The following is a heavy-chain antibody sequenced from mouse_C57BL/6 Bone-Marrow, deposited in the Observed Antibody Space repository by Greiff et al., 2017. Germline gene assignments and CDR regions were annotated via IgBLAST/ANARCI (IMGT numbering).Heavy chain of an antibody. CDR3: ARHYYGSRYYFDY. J-gene: IGHJ2*01. D-gene: IGHD1-1*01. V-gene: IGHV5-6*01. Sequence: EVKVVESGGDLVKPGGSLKLSCAASGFTFSSYGMSWVRQTPDKRLEWVATISSGGSYTYYPDSVKGRFTISRDNAKNTLYLQMSSLKSEDTAMYYCARHYYGSRYYFDYWGQGTTLTVSS. CDR2: ISSGGSYT. CDR1: GFTFSSYG.